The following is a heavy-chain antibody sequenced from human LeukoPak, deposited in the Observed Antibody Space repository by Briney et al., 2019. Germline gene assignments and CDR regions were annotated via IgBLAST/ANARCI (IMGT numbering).Heavy chain of an antibody. D-gene: IGHD3-22*01. CDR3: ARRWHYYDGAFDI. Sequence: GASVKVSCKASGYTFTSYCISWVRQAPGQGLEWMGWISAYNGNTNYAQQLQGRLHMTTDTSTSTAYMELRSLRCEDTGVYHCARRWHYYDGAFDIWGQGTMVTVSS. CDR1: GYTFTSYC. CDR2: ISAYNGNT. J-gene: IGHJ3*02. V-gene: IGHV1-18*01.